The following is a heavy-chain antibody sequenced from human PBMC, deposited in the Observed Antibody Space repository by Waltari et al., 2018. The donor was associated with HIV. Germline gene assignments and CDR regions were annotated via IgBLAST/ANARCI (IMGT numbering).Heavy chain of an antibody. CDR3: ARGPTAMVTFDS. V-gene: IGHV4-61*02. Sequence: QVQLQESGPGLVTPSQTLSLTCTVSGGSISGGGYYWSWVRQPAGKGLEWIGRSHASGRTNYNPSLRSRVTISVDASKNQFSLKLTSVTAADTAVYFCARGPTAMVTFDSWGQGTLVTVSS. D-gene: IGHD5-18*01. J-gene: IGHJ4*02. CDR1: GGSISGGGYY. CDR2: SHASGRT.